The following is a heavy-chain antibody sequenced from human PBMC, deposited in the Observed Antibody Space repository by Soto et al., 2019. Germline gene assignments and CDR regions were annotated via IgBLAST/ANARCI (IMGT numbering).Heavy chain of an antibody. CDR3: ARAHPPYDILTGYYYGMDV. D-gene: IGHD3-9*01. V-gene: IGHV1-46*03. J-gene: IGHJ6*02. Sequence: ASVKVSCKASGYTFTSYYMHWVRQAPGQGLEWMGIINPSGGSTSYAQKFQGRVTMTRDTSTSTVYMELSSLRSEDTAVYYCARAHPPYDILTGYYYGMDVWGQGTTVTVSS. CDR2: INPSGGST. CDR1: GYTFTSYY.